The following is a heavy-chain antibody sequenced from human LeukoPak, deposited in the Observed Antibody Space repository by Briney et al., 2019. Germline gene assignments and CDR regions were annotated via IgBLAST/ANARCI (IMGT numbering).Heavy chain of an antibody. CDR3: VKVYNVIENAFDL. V-gene: IGHV3-9*01. CDR1: GFTFNDYA. CDR2: ISWNSGSI. J-gene: IGHJ3*01. Sequence: GRSLRLSCAASGFTFNDYAMQWVRQPPGKGLEWVSGISWNSGSIGCADSVKGRFTISRDNAKNSLYLQMNSLRAEDTALYYCVKVYNVIENAFDLWGQGTMVSVSS. D-gene: IGHD3-16*02.